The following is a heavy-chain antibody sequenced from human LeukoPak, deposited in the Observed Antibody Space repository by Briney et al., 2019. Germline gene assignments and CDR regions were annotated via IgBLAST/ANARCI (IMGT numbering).Heavy chain of an antibody. D-gene: IGHD6-6*01. CDR2: ISSSGFII. CDR3: ARSQLDRFDVSGFDP. V-gene: IGHV3-48*03. CDR1: GFTFSSYE. Sequence: DPGGSLRLSCAASGFTFSSYEMNWVRQAPGKGLEWVSYISSSGFIIDYADSVKGRFIISRDNAKNSLSLQMNSLRAEDTAVYYCARSQLDRFDVSGFDPWSQGTLVTVSS. J-gene: IGHJ5*02.